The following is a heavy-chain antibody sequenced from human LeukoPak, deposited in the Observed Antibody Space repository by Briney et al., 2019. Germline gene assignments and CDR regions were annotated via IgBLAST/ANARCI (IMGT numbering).Heavy chain of an antibody. CDR3: ARVWISDSSGYFWFDP. D-gene: IGHD3-22*01. V-gene: IGHV1-2*02. J-gene: IGHJ5*02. CDR1: GYTFTGYY. Sequence: ASVKVSCKASGYTFTGYYMHWVRQAPGQGLEWMGWINHNRSGTNYAQKFKGRVTMTRDTSISTAYMELSRLRSDDTAVYYCARVWISDSSGYFWFDPWGQGTLVTVSS. CDR2: INHNRSGT.